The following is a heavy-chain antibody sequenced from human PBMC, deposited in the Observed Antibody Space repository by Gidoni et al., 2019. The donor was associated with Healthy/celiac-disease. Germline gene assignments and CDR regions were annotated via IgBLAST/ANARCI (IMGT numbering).Heavy chain of an antibody. Sequence: EVQLVDSGGGLVQPGGSLRLSCAASGFTVSSNYMSWVRQAPGKGLGWVSVIYSGCSTYYADSVKGRFTISRDNSKNTLYLQMNSLRAEDTAVYYCARDGDYDFWSGYPYGMDVWGQGTTVTVSS. J-gene: IGHJ6*02. V-gene: IGHV3-66*01. D-gene: IGHD3-3*01. CDR2: IYSGCST. CDR3: ARDGDYDFWSGYPYGMDV. CDR1: GFTVSSNY.